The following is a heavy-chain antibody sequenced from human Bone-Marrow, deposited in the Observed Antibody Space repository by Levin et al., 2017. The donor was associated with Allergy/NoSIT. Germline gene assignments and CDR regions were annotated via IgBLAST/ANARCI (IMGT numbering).Heavy chain of an antibody. CDR2: TYYTSKWYS. Sequence: SQTLSLTCDISGDHVSTNSAAWNWIRQSPSRGLEWLGRTYYTSKWYSDYAVSMKSRMTINPDTSKNQFSLQLNSVTPEDTAVYYCARGFGGGAAPVNAFDSWGQGTLVTVSS. V-gene: IGHV6-1*01. CDR1: GDHVSTNSAA. J-gene: IGHJ4*02. CDR3: ARGFGGGAAPVNAFDS. D-gene: IGHD3-16*01.